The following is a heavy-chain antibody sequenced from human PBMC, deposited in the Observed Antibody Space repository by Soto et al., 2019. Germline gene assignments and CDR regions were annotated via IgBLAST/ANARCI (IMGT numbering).Heavy chain of an antibody. CDR1: GYTFTSYA. J-gene: IGHJ4*02. Sequence: ASVKVSCKASGYTFTSYAMHWVRQAPGQRLEWMGWINAGNGNTKYSQKFQGRVTITRDTSASTAYMELSSLRSEDTAVYYCARGGTIFGVAPEYWGQGTLVTVSS. CDR3: ARGGTIFGVAPEY. V-gene: IGHV1-3*01. CDR2: INAGNGNT. D-gene: IGHD3-3*01.